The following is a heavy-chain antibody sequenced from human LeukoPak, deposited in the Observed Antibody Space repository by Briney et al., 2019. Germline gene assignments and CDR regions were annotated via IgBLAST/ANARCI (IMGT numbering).Heavy chain of an antibody. Sequence: ASVKVSCKTSGYIFTYYYMHWVRQAPGQGLEWMGWINSNTGGPKYAQRFQGRVTMTRDTSISTVYMELNTLISDDTAIYYCARYLSGYDYFDYWGQGTLVTVSS. CDR1: GYIFTYYY. D-gene: IGHD5-12*01. J-gene: IGHJ4*02. CDR3: ARYLSGYDYFDY. CDR2: INSNTGGP. V-gene: IGHV1-2*02.